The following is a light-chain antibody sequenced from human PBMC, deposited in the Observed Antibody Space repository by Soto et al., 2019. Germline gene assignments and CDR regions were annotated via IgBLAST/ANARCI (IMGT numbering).Light chain of an antibody. CDR2: GAS. V-gene: IGKV3-20*01. CDR1: KSISLSS. CDR3: QQYGRAPYT. Sequence: EIVLTQSPGTLSLSPGERATLSCRASKSISLSSLTWYQHRHGQTPRVLLYGASNRATGVPERFSGSGSGTDYTLTISRLEPEDFAVYYCQQYGRAPYTFGQGTNLQIK. J-gene: IGKJ2*01.